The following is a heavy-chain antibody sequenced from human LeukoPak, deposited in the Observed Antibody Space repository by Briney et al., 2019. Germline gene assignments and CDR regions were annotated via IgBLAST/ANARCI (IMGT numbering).Heavy chain of an antibody. CDR3: ARDHHYDILTGYSPGYFDL. D-gene: IGHD3-9*01. J-gene: IGHJ2*01. V-gene: IGHV1-46*01. CDR1: GYTFTSYY. CDR2: NNPSGDST. Sequence: ASVKVSCKASGYTFTSYYMHWVRQAPGQGLEGMGINNPSGDSTSYAQKLQGRVTMTRDTSTSTVYMELSSLRSEDTAVYYCARDHHYDILTGYSPGYFDLWGRGTLVTVSS.